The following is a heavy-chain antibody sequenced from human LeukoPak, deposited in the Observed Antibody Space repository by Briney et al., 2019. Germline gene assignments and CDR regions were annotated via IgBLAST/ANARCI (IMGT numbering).Heavy chain of an antibody. CDR3: SRSIVGATPIDY. D-gene: IGHD1-26*01. V-gene: IGHV1-2*02. CDR1: GYSFTGNY. J-gene: IGHJ4*02. CDR2: INPNSGDT. Sequence: ASVKVSCKASGYSFTGNYMHWVRQAPGQGLEWMGWINPNSGDTNFAQKFQGRVTMTRDTSISTAYMELSRLRSDDSAVYFCSRSIVGATPIDYWGQGTLVTVSS.